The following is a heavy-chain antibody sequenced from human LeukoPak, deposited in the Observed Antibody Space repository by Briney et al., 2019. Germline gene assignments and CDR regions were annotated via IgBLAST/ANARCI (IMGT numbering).Heavy chain of an antibody. D-gene: IGHD5-12*01. CDR3: ARHEGYSGYDVNYFDY. J-gene: IGHJ4*02. CDR2: IDPSDSYT. CDR1: GYSFTSYW. V-gene: IGHV5-10-1*01. Sequence: GESLKISCKGSGYSFTSYWISWVRQMPGKGPEWMGRIDPSDSYTNYSPSFQGHVTISADKSISTAYLQWSSLKASDTAMYYCARHEGYSGYDVNYFDYWGQGTLVTVSS.